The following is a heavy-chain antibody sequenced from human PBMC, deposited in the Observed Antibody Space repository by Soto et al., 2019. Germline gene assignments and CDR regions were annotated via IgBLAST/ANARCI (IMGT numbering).Heavy chain of an antibody. J-gene: IGHJ4*02. D-gene: IGHD5-18*01. CDR3: SRGKDTAMVNFDN. V-gene: IGHV4-31*03. Sequence: SETLSLTCTVSGGSITSGAYYWTWIRQHPGKGLEWIGYIYYSGSTYYNPSLKSRVTISVDKSKNQFALKLSSVTAADTAVYYCSRGKDTAMVNFDNRGQGTLVTVSS. CDR2: IYYSGST. CDR1: GGSITSGAYY.